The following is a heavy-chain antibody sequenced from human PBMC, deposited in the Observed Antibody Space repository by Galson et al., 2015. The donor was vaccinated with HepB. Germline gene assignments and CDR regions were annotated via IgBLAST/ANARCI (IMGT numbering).Heavy chain of an antibody. CDR3: ATKPVYYYGSGSPYNWFDP. D-gene: IGHD3-10*01. CDR1: GYTLTELS. J-gene: IGHJ5*02. Sequence: SVKVSCKVSGYTLTELSMHWVRQAPGKGLEWMGGFDPEDGETIYAQKFQGRVTMTEDTSTDTAYMELSSLRSEDTAVYYCATKPVYYYGSGSPYNWFDPWGQGTLVTVSS. V-gene: IGHV1-24*01. CDR2: FDPEDGET.